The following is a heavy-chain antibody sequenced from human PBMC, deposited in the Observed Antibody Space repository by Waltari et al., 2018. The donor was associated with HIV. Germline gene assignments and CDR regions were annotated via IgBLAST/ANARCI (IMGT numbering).Heavy chain of an antibody. CDR3: ANIVVVPAANYGMDV. V-gene: IGHV4-39*01. D-gene: IGHD2-2*01. CDR1: GGSISSSSYY. CDR2: IYYSGST. J-gene: IGHJ6*02. Sequence: QLQLQESGPGLVKPSETLSLTCTVSGGSISSSSYYWGWIRQPPGKGREWIGSIYYSGSTYYTPSLKSRVTISVDTSKNQFSLKLSAGTAADTAVYYCANIVVVPAANYGMDVWGQGTTVTVSS.